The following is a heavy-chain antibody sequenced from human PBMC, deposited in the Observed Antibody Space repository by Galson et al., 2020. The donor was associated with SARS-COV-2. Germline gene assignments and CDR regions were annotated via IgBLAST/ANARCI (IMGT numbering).Heavy chain of an antibody. CDR1: GGSISSSSYY. D-gene: IGHD4-17*01. CDR2: IYYSGSA. Sequence: ASETLSLTCIVSGGSISSSSYYWGWIRQPPGKGLEWIGSIYYSGSADFNPSLKSRVTMSVDTSNNQSSVKLSSVTAADTAVYYCARRDYGSYWYFDLWGRGILVSVSS. CDR3: ARRDYGSYWYFDL. J-gene: IGHJ2*01. V-gene: IGHV4-39*07.